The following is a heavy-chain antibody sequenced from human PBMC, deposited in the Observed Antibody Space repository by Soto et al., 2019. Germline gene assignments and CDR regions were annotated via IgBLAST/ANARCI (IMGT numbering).Heavy chain of an antibody. CDR2: INPSGGST. CDR3: ARGEYYGSGSYSRPIYGMDV. V-gene: IGHV1-46*01. CDR1: GYTFTSYY. J-gene: IGHJ6*02. Sequence: ASVKVSCKASGYTFTSYYMHWVRQAPGQGLEWMGIINPSGGSTSYAQKFQGRVTMTRDTSTSTVYMELSSLRSEDTAVYYCARGEYYGSGSYSRPIYGMDVWGQGTTVTVPS. D-gene: IGHD3-10*01.